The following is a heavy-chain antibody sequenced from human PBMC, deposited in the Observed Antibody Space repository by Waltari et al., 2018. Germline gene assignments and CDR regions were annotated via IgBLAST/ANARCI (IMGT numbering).Heavy chain of an antibody. V-gene: IGHV3-48*03. CDR3: ARAKGYSSGANWFDP. CDR2: ISSSGSTI. Sequence: ELQLVESGGGLVQPGGSLRLSCAASGFNFSSYEMNWVRQAPGKGLEWCSYISSSGSTIYYADSVKGRFTISRDNAKNSLYLQMNSLRAEDTAVYYCARAKGYSSGANWFDPWGQGTLVTVSS. J-gene: IGHJ5*02. D-gene: IGHD6-25*01. CDR1: GFNFSSYE.